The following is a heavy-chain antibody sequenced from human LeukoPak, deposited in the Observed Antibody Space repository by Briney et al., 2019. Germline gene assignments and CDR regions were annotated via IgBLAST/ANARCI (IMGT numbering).Heavy chain of an antibody. Sequence: ASVKVSCKASGYTFTSYDINWVRQATGQGLEWMGGINPNSGNTGYAEKFQGRVTMTRNNSISTAYMEMNSLRSEDTAVYYCARGRLLYISGSGRWYFDYWGQGTLVTVSS. D-gene: IGHD3-10*01. CDR3: ARGRLLYISGSGRWYFDY. V-gene: IGHV1-8*01. J-gene: IGHJ4*02. CDR1: GYTFTSYD. CDR2: INPNSGNT.